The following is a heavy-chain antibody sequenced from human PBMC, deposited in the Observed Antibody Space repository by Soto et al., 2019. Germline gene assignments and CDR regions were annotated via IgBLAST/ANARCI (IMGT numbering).Heavy chain of an antibody. D-gene: IGHD4-17*01. V-gene: IGHV3-15*01. CDR2: IKSKTDGGTT. CDR3: TTDLWNYGDLRYYFDY. Sequence: EVQLVESGGGLVKPGGSLRLSCAASGFTFSNAWMSWVRQAPGKGLEWVGRIKSKTDGGTTDYAAPVKGRFTISRDDSKNTLYLQMNSLKTEDTAVYYCTTDLWNYGDLRYYFDYWGQGTLVTVSS. CDR1: GFTFSNAW. J-gene: IGHJ4*02.